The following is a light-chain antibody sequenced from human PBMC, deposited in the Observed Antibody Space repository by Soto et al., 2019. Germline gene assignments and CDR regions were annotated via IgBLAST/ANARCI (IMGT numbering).Light chain of an antibody. J-gene: IGKJ4*01. CDR3: QQYNNWLLT. CDR2: DAS. V-gene: IGKV3-11*01. Sequence: EIVLTQSPATLSFSPGERATLSCRASQSVSSYLAWYQQKPGRAPRLLIYDASNRATGIPQRFSGSGSGTEFTLTISSLQSEDFAVYYCQQYNNWLLTFGGGTKVDI. CDR1: QSVSSY.